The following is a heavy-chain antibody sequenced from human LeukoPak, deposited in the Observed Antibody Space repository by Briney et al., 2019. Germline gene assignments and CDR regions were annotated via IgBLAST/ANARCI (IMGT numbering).Heavy chain of an antibody. CDR3: ARATGGYYDYFDY. CDR2: INPSGGST. D-gene: IGHD3-22*01. CDR1: GYTFTGYY. V-gene: IGHV1-46*01. Sequence: ASVRVSCKASGYTFTGYYMHWVRQAPGQGLEWMGIINPSGGSTSYAQKFQGRVTMTRDTSISTAYMELSRLTSDDTAVYYCARATGGYYDYFDYWGQGTLVTVSS. J-gene: IGHJ4*02.